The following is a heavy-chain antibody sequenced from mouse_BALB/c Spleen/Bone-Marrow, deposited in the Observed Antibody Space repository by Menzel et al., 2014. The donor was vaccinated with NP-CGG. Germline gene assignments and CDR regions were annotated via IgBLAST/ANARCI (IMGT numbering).Heavy chain of an antibody. CDR2: VNPNNGGT. D-gene: IGHD2-3*01. CDR3: ARPIYDGSSAAMEY. V-gene: IGHV1-26*01. Sequence: EVKLVESGPDLVKPGDSVKISCKASGYSFTGYYMHWVKQSHGKSLEWIGRVNPNNGGTSYNQQFKGKAILTVDKSSSTAYMELRSLTSEDSAVYYCARPIYDGSSAAMEYWGQGTSVTVSS. J-gene: IGHJ4*01. CDR1: GYSFTGYY.